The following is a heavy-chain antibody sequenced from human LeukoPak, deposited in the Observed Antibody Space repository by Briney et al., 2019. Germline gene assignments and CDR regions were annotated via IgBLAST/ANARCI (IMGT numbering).Heavy chain of an antibody. V-gene: IGHV5-51*01. CDR1: GFTFTTFW. D-gene: IGHD5-12*01. J-gene: IGHJ4*02. CDR3: ARGRGYSYNYYYFDY. CDR2: TYPCYSDT. Sequence: GASLKISCEGSGFTFTTFWIGWVRQMPGKGLEWLGITYPCYSDTRYRPSFQGQVTISADKSINTAYLQWSSLKVSDTAIYYCARGRGYSYNYYYFDYWGQGALVTVSS.